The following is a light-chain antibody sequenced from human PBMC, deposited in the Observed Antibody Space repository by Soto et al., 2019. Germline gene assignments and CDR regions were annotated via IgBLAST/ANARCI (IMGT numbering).Light chain of an antibody. CDR3: QQYDDWLRLT. J-gene: IGKJ4*01. CDR2: GAS. V-gene: IGKV3D-15*01. Sequence: EIALTQSPATLSLSPGEKATPSCRASQSVNIYLACYQQKPGQAPRLLIFGASYRATGIPARFSGSGSGTEFNLTISSLQSEDFAVYFCQQYDDWLRLTFGGGTKVDIK. CDR1: QSVNIY.